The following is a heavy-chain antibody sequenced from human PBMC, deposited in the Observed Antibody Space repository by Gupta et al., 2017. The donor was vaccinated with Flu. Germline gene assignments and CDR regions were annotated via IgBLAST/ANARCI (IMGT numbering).Heavy chain of an antibody. Sequence: KGLAWIGEINHSGITNYNPSLKSRVTISVDTSKNQFSLKLSSVTAADTAVYYCARGGRGDYDSYYYYYYMDVWGKGTTVTVSS. CDR2: INHSGIT. J-gene: IGHJ6*03. CDR3: ARGGRGDYDSYYYYYYMDV. V-gene: IGHV4-34*01. D-gene: IGHD4-17*01.